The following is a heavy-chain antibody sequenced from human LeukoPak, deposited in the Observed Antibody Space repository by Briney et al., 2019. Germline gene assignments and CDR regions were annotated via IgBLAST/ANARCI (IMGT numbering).Heavy chain of an antibody. Sequence: SVKVSCKASGGTFSSYAISWVRQAPGQGLEWMGGIIPIFGTANCAQKFQGRVTITTDESTSTAYMELSSLRSEDTAVYYCATGQAVAGAFDIWGQGTMVTVSS. CDR2: IIPIFGTA. D-gene: IGHD6-19*01. CDR1: GGTFSSYA. J-gene: IGHJ3*02. V-gene: IGHV1-69*05. CDR3: ATGQAVAGAFDI.